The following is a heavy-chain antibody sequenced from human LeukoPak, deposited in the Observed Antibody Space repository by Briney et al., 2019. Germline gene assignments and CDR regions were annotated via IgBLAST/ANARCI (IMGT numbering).Heavy chain of an antibody. CDR3: AKDVIPTTVVTANWFDP. V-gene: IGHV3-23*01. D-gene: IGHD4-23*01. CDR2: ISNSGGST. Sequence: GGPLRLSCAASGFTFSSYAMSWVRQAPGKGLEWVSDISNSGGSTYYADSVKDRFTISRDNSKNTLYLQMSSLRAEDTAVYYCAKDVIPTTVVTANWFDPWGQGTLVTVSS. CDR1: GFTFSSYA. J-gene: IGHJ5*02.